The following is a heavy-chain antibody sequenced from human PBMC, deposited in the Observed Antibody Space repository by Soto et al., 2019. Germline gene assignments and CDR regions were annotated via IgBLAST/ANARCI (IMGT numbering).Heavy chain of an antibody. CDR2: INAGNGDT. V-gene: IGHV1-3*01. Sequence: ASVKVSCKASGYTFSSHAIHWVRQAPGQRLEWMGWINAGNGDTNYSQKFQGRVAITTDTSASSAYLELSTLRSEDTAVYYCARYGARIAVFGVVYYFDYWGQGTVVTVSS. J-gene: IGHJ4*02. D-gene: IGHD3-3*01. CDR3: ARYGARIAVFGVVYYFDY. CDR1: GYTFSSHA.